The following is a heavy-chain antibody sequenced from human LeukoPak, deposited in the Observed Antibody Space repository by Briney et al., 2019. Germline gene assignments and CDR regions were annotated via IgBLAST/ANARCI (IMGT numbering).Heavy chain of an antibody. CDR3: ARAPEYSSSSGRLDY. V-gene: IGHV4-59*01. D-gene: IGHD6-6*01. CDR2: IYYSGST. CDR1: GGSISSYY. J-gene: IGHJ4*02. Sequence: SETLSLTCTVSGGSISSYYWSWIRQPPGKGLEWIGYIYYSGSTNYNPSLKSRVTISVDTSKNQFSLKLSSVTAADTAVYYCARAPEYSSSSGRLDYWGQGTLVTVSS.